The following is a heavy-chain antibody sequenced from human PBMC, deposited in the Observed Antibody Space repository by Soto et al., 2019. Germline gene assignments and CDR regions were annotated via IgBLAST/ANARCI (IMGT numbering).Heavy chain of an antibody. D-gene: IGHD3-10*01. V-gene: IGHV4-34*01. J-gene: IGHJ6*02. CDR3: ARRRNYYGSGSYHGMDV. Sequence: PSETLSLTCTVSGGSISSYYWSWIRQPPGKGLEWIGEINHSGSTNYNPSLKSRVTISVDTSKNQFSLKLSSVTAADTAVYYCARRRNYYGSGSYHGMDVWGQGTTVTVSS. CDR2: INHSGST. CDR1: GGSISSYY.